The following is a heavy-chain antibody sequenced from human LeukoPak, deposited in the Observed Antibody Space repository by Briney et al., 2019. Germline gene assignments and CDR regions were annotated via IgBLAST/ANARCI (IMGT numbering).Heavy chain of an antibody. J-gene: IGHJ6*03. CDR3: ARGYRGLNYYHMDV. CDR1: GFSISSYY. CDR2: IYYSGIT. Sequence: SETLSLTCTASGFSISSYYWSWIRQPPGKGLEWIGYIYYSGITNYNPPLKSRVKISVDTSKNKFSLTLSSVTAADTAVYYCARGYRGLNYYHMDVWGKGTTVTVSS. D-gene: IGHD4-17*01. V-gene: IGHV4-59*01.